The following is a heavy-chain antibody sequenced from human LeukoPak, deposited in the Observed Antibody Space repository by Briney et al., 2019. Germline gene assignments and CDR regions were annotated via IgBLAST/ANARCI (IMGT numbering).Heavy chain of an antibody. J-gene: IGHJ4*02. D-gene: IGHD3-3*01. V-gene: IGHV3-74*01. CDR1: GFSLSGSW. CDR2: NKYDGTTK. CDR3: ATLSNFRFLAD. Sequence: GGSLRLSCEASGFSLSGSWMHWVRQAPGKGLMWVSQNKYDGTTKNYADSVRGRFTISRDNAKNTLYLQMNYLRAEETAIYYCATLSNFRFLADWGQGTLVTVSS.